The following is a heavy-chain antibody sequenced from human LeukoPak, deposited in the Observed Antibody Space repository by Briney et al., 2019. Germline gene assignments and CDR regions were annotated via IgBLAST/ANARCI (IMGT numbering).Heavy chain of an antibody. D-gene: IGHD5-12*01. CDR2: IYSCGST. CDR1: GFTVSSNY. Sequence: PGGSLTLSCSASGFTVSSNYMSLVRQAPGKGLEGVSVIYSCGSTYYADSVKGRFTISGDNSKNTLYLQMNSLRAEDTAVYYCARAGHSAYKSGGDYWGQGTLVTVSS. CDR3: ARAGHSAYKSGGDY. J-gene: IGHJ4*02. V-gene: IGHV3-53*01.